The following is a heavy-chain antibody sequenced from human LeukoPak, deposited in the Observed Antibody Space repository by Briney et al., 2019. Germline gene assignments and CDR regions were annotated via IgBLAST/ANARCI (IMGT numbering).Heavy chain of an antibody. Sequence: GGALRLSCAASGFTFTSYAMSGVRQAPGKGLEWVSAISAGGCTYYANSVKGRFTISRDNSKTTLYLQMNSQRAEDAAVYYCVKESPFYVNSPFDYWGQGTPVTVSS. D-gene: IGHD2/OR15-2a*01. CDR2: ISAGGCT. CDR3: VKESPFYVNSPFDY. CDR1: GFTFTSYA. V-gene: IGHV3-23*01. J-gene: IGHJ4*02.